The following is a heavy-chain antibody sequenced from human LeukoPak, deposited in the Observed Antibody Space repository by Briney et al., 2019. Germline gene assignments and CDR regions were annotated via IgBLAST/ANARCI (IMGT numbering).Heavy chain of an antibody. CDR1: GYTFIDYY. J-gene: IGHJ4*02. V-gene: IGHV1-46*01. Sequence: ASVTVSFKASGYTFIDYYMHWVRQAPGQGLEWMGIINPRGGSTTYAQNFQGRVTITRDTSTSTLYMELSSLTYEDTAVYYCARKRTDGYISYYFDYWGQGTLVTVSS. CDR2: INPRGGST. CDR3: ARKRTDGYISYYFDY. D-gene: IGHD5-24*01.